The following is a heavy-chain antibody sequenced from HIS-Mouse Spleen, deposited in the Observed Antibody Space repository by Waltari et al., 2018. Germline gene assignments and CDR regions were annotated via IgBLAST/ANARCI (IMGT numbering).Heavy chain of an antibody. V-gene: IGHV3-53*01. J-gene: IGHJ6*02. Sequence: EVQLVESGGGLIQPGGSLRLSCAASGFTVSSNYMSWVRQAPGTGREGVSGIYRGGSTYYADSVKGRFTISRDNSKNTRYLQRNSRRAEDTAVYYCARDTVIAARSYGMDVCGQGTTVTVSS. CDR2: IYRGGST. CDR1: GFTVSSNY. CDR3: ARDTVIAARSYGMDV. D-gene: IGHD6-6*01.